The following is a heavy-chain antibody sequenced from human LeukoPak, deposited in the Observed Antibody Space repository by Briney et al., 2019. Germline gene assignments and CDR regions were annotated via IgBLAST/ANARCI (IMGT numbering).Heavy chain of an antibody. J-gene: IGHJ4*02. CDR1: GFSFSSSA. Sequence: HPGGSLRLSCAASGFSFSSSAMSWVRQAPGKGLEWVSDISGSADVTYYADSVKGRSIISRDNSKNTLYLQMNSLRAEDTAVYYCAKDKVFYYGSVSLSSTKQMPAPFEYWGQGTLVSVSS. V-gene: IGHV3-23*01. CDR2: ISGSADVT. CDR3: AKDKVFYYGSVSLSSTKQMPAPFEY. D-gene: IGHD3-10*01.